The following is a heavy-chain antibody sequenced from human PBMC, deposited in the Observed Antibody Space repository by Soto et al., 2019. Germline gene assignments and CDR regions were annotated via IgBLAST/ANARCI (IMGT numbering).Heavy chain of an antibody. J-gene: IGHJ5*01. CDR2: MTPDSGDT. D-gene: IGHD3-16*01. CDR1: GHTLASYD. V-gene: IGHV1-8*01. Sequence: QVQLVQSGAEVRKPGASVKVSCKASGHTLASYDINWVRQATGQGLEWMGWMTPDSGDTGYAQTFQGRVTMTWYTSITTAYIELSSLRSDDTAVYYCARDPFYGWFDSWGQGTLVTVSS. CDR3: ARDPFYGWFDS.